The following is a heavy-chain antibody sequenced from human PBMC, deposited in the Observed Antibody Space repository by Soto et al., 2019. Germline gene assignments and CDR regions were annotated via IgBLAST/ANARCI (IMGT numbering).Heavy chain of an antibody. CDR2: IYYSGRT. D-gene: IGHD4-17*01. CDR1: GGSITSGAYY. V-gene: IGHV4-39*01. CDR3: ASRQTTVDAFDI. J-gene: IGHJ3*02. Sequence: SETLSLTCTVSGGSITSGAYYWGWIRQSPGKGLEWIGSIYYSGRTYYNPSLKSRVTISVDTSKNQFSLKLSSVTAADTAVYYCASRQTTVDAFDIWGQGTMVTVSS.